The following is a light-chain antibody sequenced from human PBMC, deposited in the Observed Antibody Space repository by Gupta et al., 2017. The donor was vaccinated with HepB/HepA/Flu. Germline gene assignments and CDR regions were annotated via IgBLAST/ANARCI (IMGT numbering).Light chain of an antibody. CDR3: SSHVPSDF. V-gene: IGLV2-14*03. J-gene: IGLJ1*01. Sequence: QAALNQPASGSGSPGQSITISCTGTSNEIGAYNYVSWYQQNPGKAPKLIISDVSNRPAGVFDRFSGSNYGNTASLTISGLQAEDDAYYYCSSHVPSDFFGTGTKFSVL. CDR2: DVS. CDR1: SNEIGAYNY.